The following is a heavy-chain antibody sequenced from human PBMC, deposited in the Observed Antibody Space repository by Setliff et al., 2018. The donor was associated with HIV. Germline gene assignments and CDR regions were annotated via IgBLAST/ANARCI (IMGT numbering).Heavy chain of an antibody. CDR3: ARWYTTGRGWFDP. D-gene: IGHD6-25*01. CDR2: IYYTGDT. CDR1: GQSITSGRYF. Sequence: SETLSLTCTVSGQSITSGRYFWSWIRQHPGKGLEWLGYIYYTGDTYYNPPLKSRVTMSIDTSKNQFSLRLSSVTAADTAVYYCARWYTTGRGWFDPWGQGTLVTVSS. V-gene: IGHV4-31*03. J-gene: IGHJ5*02.